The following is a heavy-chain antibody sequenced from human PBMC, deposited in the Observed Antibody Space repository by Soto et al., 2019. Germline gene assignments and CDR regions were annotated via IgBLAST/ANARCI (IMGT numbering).Heavy chain of an antibody. J-gene: IGHJ6*02. CDR2: IYPGDSDT. V-gene: IGHV5-51*01. D-gene: IGHD2-21*02. CDR1: GYSFTTYW. Sequence: GESLKISCKGSGYSFTTYWIAWVRQMPGKGLEWMGIIYPGDSDTRYSPSFQGQVTISADKSISTAYLQWSSLKASDTALYYCTKDVRLGGLPGLYYDLDVWGQGTTVTVSS. CDR3: TKDVRLGGLPGLYYDLDV.